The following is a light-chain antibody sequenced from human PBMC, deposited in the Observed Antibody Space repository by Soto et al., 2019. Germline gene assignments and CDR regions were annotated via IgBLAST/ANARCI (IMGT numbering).Light chain of an antibody. CDR3: SSYTSSSTRV. J-gene: IGLJ1*01. CDR1: SSDIGDYGY. Sequence: QSALTQPASVSGSVGQSITISCTGSSSDIGDYGYVSWYQQHPGKAPKLMIFEVSNRPSGVSNRFSGSKSGNTASLTISGLQAEDEADYYCSSYTSSSTRVFGTGTKVTVL. CDR2: EVS. V-gene: IGLV2-14*01.